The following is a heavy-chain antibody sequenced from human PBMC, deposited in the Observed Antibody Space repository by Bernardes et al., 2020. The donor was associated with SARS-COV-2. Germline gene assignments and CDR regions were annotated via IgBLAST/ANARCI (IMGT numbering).Heavy chain of an antibody. Sequence: VWSLRLSCAASGFTFSSYWMHWVRQAPGKGLVWVSRINSDGSSTSYADSVKGRFTISRDNAKNTLYLQMNSLRAEDTAVYYCARVIRSSPNVYYWGQGTLVTVSS. D-gene: IGHD3-16*01. J-gene: IGHJ4*02. CDR2: INSDGSST. V-gene: IGHV3-74*01. CDR1: GFTFSSYW. CDR3: ARVIRSSPNVYY.